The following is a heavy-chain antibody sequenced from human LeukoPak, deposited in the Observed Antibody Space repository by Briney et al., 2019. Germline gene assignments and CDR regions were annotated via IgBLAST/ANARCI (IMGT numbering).Heavy chain of an antibody. CDR3: ARERRGGGSYPQYYFDY. V-gene: IGHV4-4*07. Sequence: SETLSLTCTVSGGSISSYYWSWIRQPAGKGLEWIGRIYTSGSTNYNLSLKSRVTMSVDTSKNQFSPKLSSVTAADTAVYYCARERRGGGSYPQYYFDYWGQGTLVTVSS. CDR1: GGSISSYY. CDR2: IYTSGST. D-gene: IGHD1-26*01. J-gene: IGHJ4*02.